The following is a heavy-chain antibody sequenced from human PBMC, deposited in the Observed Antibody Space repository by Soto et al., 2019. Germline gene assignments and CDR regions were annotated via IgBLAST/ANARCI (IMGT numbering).Heavy chain of an antibody. CDR3: ARENPGSGYYP. V-gene: IGHV1-46*01. D-gene: IGHD3-22*01. Sequence: ASVKVSCKTPGYTFTSYYMHWVRQAPGQGLEWMGIINPSGGSTSYAQKFQGRVTMTRDTSTSTVYMELSSLRSEDTAVYYCARENPGSGYYPWGQGTLVTVSS. CDR2: INPSGGST. J-gene: IGHJ5*02. CDR1: GYTFTSYY.